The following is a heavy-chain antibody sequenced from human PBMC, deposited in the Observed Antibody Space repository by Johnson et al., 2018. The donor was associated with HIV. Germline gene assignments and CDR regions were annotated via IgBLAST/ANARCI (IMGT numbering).Heavy chain of an antibody. CDR2: IRYDGSNK. Sequence: QVQLVESGGGVVQPGGSLRLSCAASGFTFSNYGMHWVRQAPGKGLEWVAFIRYDGSNKYYGDSVKGRFTISRDNSKNTLYVQMNSLRVEDTAVYYCARENWGQRMNAFDIWGQGTMVTVSS. V-gene: IGHV3-30*02. D-gene: IGHD7-27*01. CDR3: ARENWGQRMNAFDI. CDR1: GFTFSNYG. J-gene: IGHJ3*02.